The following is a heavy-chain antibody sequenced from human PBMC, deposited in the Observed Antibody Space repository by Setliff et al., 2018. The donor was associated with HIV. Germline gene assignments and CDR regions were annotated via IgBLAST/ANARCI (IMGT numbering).Heavy chain of an antibody. V-gene: IGHV4-4*07. J-gene: IGHJ4*02. CDR2: VYTSGST. D-gene: IGHD2-15*01. CDR3: ARRAANGLFDY. CDR1: GDSINTPFW. Sequence: LSLTCTVSGDSINTPFWWSWIRQPAGKGLEWIGRVYTSGSTNYNPSLEGRVTISVDTSKNQFSLKLSSVTAADTAVYYCARRAANGLFDYWGQGTPGTV.